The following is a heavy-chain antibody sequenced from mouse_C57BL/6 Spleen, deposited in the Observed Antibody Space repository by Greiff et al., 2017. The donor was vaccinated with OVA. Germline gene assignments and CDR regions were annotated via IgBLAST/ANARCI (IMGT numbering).Heavy chain of an antibody. CDR1: GYTFTSYT. Sequence: VQLVESGAELARPGASVKMSCKASGYTFTSYTMHWVKQRPGQGLEWIGYINPSSGYTKYNQKFKDKATLTADKSSSTAYMQLSSLTSEDSAVYYCAMLDGIYWYFDVWGTGTTVTVSS. V-gene: IGHV1-4*01. CDR3: AMLDGIYWYFDV. J-gene: IGHJ1*03. CDR2: INPSSGYT. D-gene: IGHD2-1*01.